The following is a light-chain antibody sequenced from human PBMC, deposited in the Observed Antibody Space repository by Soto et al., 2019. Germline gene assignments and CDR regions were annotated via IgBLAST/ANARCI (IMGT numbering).Light chain of an antibody. CDR3: SSYTSKSSLI. CDR1: MRDVGAYNL. Sequence: QSSLTQPASVSGSPGQSISISCAGTMRDVGAYNLVSWYQQHPGRAPQLIIYEVRNRPSGISFRFSGSKSGNTASLTISGLQAEDEVDYYCSSYTSKSSLIFGGGTKVTVL. CDR2: EVR. J-gene: IGLJ2*01. V-gene: IGLV2-14*01.